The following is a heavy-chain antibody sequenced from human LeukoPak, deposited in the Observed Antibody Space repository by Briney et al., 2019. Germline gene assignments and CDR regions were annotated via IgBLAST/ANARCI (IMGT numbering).Heavy chain of an antibody. CDR2: IRSKANSYAT. CDR1: GFTFSGSA. D-gene: IGHD3-10*01. CDR3: TRQELLWFGESGYMDV. Sequence: PGGSLRLSCAASGFTFSGSAMHWVRQASGKGLEWVGRIRSKANSYATAYAASVKGRFTISRDDSKNTAYLQMNSLKTEDTAVYYCTRQELLWFGESGYMDVWGKGTTVTVSS. J-gene: IGHJ6*03. V-gene: IGHV3-73*01.